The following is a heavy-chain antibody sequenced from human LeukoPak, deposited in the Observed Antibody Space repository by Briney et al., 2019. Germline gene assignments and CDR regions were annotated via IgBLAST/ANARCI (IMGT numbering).Heavy chain of an antibody. J-gene: IGHJ4*02. CDR1: GFTFSGYW. CDR2: IDQDGSEK. CDR3: ARGSSSYYYDSSGYSN. V-gene: IGHV3-7*04. Sequence: GGSLRLSCAASGFTFSGYWMNWVRQAPGKGLEWVANIDQDGSEKYYVDSVKGRFTISRDNAKNSLYLQMNSLRAEDTAVYYCARGSSSYYYDSSGYSNWGQGTLVTVSS. D-gene: IGHD3-22*01.